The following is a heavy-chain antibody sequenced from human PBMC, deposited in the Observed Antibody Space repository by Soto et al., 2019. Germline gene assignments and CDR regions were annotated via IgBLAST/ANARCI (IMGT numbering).Heavy chain of an antibody. V-gene: IGHV4-30-4*01. Sequence: PSETLSLTCTVSGGSISNGDYYWSWIRQSPGKGLEWIGYIYYSGSTFYNPSLRSRVTISIDTSKNQFSLKLNSVTAADTAVYYCARGAWTYPNWFDPWGQGTLVTVSS. CDR3: ARGAWTYPNWFDP. J-gene: IGHJ5*02. CDR2: IYYSGST. CDR1: GGSISNGDYY. D-gene: IGHD1-7*01.